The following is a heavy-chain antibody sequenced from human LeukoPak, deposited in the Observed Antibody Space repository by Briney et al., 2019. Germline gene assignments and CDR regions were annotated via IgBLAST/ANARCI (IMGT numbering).Heavy chain of an antibody. D-gene: IGHD4-17*01. Sequence: ASVKVSCKASGYTFTGYYMHWVRQAPGQGLEWMRWINPNSGGTNCAQKFQGRVTMTTDTSTSTAYMELRSLRSDDTAVYYCARDLMTTVTRFGYWGQGTLVTVSS. CDR3: ARDLMTTVTRFGY. CDR1: GYTFTGYY. J-gene: IGHJ4*02. CDR2: INPNSGGT. V-gene: IGHV1-2*02.